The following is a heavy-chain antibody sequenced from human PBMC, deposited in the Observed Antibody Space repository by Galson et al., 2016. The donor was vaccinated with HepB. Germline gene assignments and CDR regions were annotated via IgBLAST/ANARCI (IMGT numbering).Heavy chain of an antibody. J-gene: IGHJ4*02. CDR1: GDSVSSNFST. V-gene: IGHV6-1*01. CDR3: ARGPSRVYDLWGGYPHYFDS. D-gene: IGHD3-3*01. Sequence: CAISGDSVSSNFSTWSWIRQSPSRGLEWLGRTYYRSKRYTDFAVSVKSRLNINPDTSKNKFSLHLKSVTPEDTAVYYCARGPSRVYDLWGGYPHYFDSWGQGTLVSASS. CDR2: TYYRSKRYT.